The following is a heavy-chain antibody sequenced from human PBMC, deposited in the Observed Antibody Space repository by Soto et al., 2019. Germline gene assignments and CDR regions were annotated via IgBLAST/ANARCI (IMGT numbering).Heavy chain of an antibody. J-gene: IGHJ4*02. CDR3: ARDLPPVDY. CDR2: ISAYNGNT. V-gene: IGHV1-18*01. Sequence: QVQLVQSGAEVKKPGASVKVSCKASGYTFTSYHITWVRQAPGQGLEWMGWISAYNGNTNYAQKLQGRVTMTTDTSTNTAHMELRSLRSADTAVYYCARDLPPVDYWGQGTLVTVSS. CDR1: GYTFTSYH.